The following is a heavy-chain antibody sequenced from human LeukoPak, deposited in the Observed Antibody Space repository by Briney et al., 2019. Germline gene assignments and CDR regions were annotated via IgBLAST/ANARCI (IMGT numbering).Heavy chain of an antibody. CDR3: ARWSGKATVTSDY. CDR1: GFTFSTYS. J-gene: IGHJ4*02. V-gene: IGHV3-21*01. Sequence: GGSLRLSCAASGFTFSTYSMNWIRQAPGKGLEWVSSISSSSSYIYYADSVKGRFTISRDNAKNSLYLQMNCLRAEDTAVYYCARWSGKATVTSDYWGQGTLVTVSS. CDR2: ISSSSSYI. D-gene: IGHD5-24*01.